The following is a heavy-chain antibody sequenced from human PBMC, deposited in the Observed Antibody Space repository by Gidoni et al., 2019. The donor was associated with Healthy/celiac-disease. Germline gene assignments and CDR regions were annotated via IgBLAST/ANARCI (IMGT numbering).Heavy chain of an antibody. V-gene: IGHV1-2*02. Sequence: QVQLVQSGAEVKKPGASVKVSCKASGYTFTGYSMHWVRQAPGQGLEWMGWINPNSGGTNDAQKFQGRVTMTRDTSISTAYMELSRLRSDDTAVYYCARGYCSSTSCYHYYYYGMDVWGQGTTVTVS. CDR2: INPNSGGT. CDR1: GYTFTGYS. D-gene: IGHD2-2*01. CDR3: ARGYCSSTSCYHYYYYGMDV. J-gene: IGHJ6*02.